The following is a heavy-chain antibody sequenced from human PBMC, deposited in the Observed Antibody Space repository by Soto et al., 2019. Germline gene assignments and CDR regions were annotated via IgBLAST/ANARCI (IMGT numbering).Heavy chain of an antibody. J-gene: IGHJ6*02. V-gene: IGHV1-69*06. Sequence: AASVKVSCKASGGTFSSYAISWVRQAPGQGLEWMGGIIPIFGTANYAQKFQGRVTITADKSTSTAYMELSSLRSEDTAVYYCARDPGYSSGWYHTYYYYGMDVWGQGTTVTV. D-gene: IGHD6-19*01. CDR3: ARDPGYSSGWYHTYYYYGMDV. CDR2: IIPIFGTA. CDR1: GGTFSSYA.